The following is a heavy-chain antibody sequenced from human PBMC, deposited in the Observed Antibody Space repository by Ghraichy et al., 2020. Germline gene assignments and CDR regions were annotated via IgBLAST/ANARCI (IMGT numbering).Heavy chain of an antibody. CDR3: ARGGLGGYYDFLSGYFSPYGFDY. CDR1: GGSFSGYY. D-gene: IGHD3-3*01. Sequence: SETLSLTCAVSGGSFSGYYCSWIRQRQGTGLEWIGEINHSGSTNSNPSLKSRVTISVDTSKNQFSLKLSSVTAADTAVYYCARGGLGGYYDFLSGYFSPYGFDYWGQGTLVTVSS. J-gene: IGHJ4*01. CDR2: INHSGST. V-gene: IGHV4-34*01.